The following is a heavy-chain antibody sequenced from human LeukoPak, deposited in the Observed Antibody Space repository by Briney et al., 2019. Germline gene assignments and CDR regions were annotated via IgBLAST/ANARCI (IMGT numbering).Heavy chain of an antibody. CDR1: GGTFCSYA. V-gene: IGHV1-69*05. J-gene: IGHJ4*02. CDR3: ARMSNGGREDY. D-gene: IGHD4-23*01. CDR2: IIPIFGTA. Sequence: ASVKVSCKASGGTFCSYAISWVRQAPGQGLEWMGRIIPIFGTANYAQKFQGRVTITTDESTSTAYMELSSLRSEDTAVYCCARMSNGGREDYWGQGTLVTVSS.